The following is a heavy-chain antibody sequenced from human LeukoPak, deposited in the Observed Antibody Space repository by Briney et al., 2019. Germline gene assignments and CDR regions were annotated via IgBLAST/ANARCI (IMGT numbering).Heavy chain of an antibody. CDR3: AREISGSGSYSDY. Sequence: PGRSLRLSCAASGFAFNTYAMHWVRQAPGKGLEWVTLIWHDGSHKFYIDSVRGRFTISRDNSRNTVYLQMNGLRAEDTAVYYCAREISGSGSYSDYWGQGTLVTVSS. CDR1: GFAFNTYA. V-gene: IGHV3-33*01. J-gene: IGHJ4*02. CDR2: IWHDGSHK. D-gene: IGHD3-10*01.